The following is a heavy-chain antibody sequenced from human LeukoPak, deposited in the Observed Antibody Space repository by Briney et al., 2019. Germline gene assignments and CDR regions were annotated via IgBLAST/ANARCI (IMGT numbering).Heavy chain of an antibody. Sequence: PGGSLRLSCTASGFTFSNYAMSWVRQAPGKGLEWASTISGSDGSTYYADSVKGRFTISRDNSKNTLYLQMNSLRVEDTAIYYCAKGRGYCTGGSCYSHYWGQGTLVTVSS. CDR3: AKGRGYCTGGSCYSHY. J-gene: IGHJ4*02. D-gene: IGHD2-15*01. CDR2: ISGSDGST. V-gene: IGHV3-23*01. CDR1: GFTFSNYA.